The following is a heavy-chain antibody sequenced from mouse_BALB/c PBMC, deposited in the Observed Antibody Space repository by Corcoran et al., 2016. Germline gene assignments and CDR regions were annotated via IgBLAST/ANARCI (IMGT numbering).Heavy chain of an antibody. D-gene: IGHD2-3*01. Sequence: DPLQLSGTGLVKHGASVLMSCKSSGYSFTSYAMHGVPQKPGQGLEWIGYINPYNDGTKYNEKFKGKATLTSDKSSSTTDMERSSLTSEDSAVYYCARADDGYRYYSAMYYCGQGTSVTVS. CDR1: GYSFTSYA. V-gene: IGHV1S136*01. CDR2: INPYNDGT. J-gene: IGHJ4*01. CDR3: ARADDGYRYYSAMYY.